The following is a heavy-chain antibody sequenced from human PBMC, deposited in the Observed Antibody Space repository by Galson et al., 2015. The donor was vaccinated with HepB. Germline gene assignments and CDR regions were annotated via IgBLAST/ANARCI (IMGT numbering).Heavy chain of an antibody. Sequence: SVKVSCKASGYTFTGYYIHWVRQAPGQRLEWMGWINPNNGGTNYAQKFQGWVTMTRDTSISTAYMELSRLRSDDTAVYYCARDRLSSSSYYYYGMDVWGQGTTVTVSS. CDR1: GYTFTGYY. V-gene: IGHV1-2*04. J-gene: IGHJ6*02. D-gene: IGHD6-13*01. CDR2: INPNNGGT. CDR3: ARDRLSSSSYYYYGMDV.